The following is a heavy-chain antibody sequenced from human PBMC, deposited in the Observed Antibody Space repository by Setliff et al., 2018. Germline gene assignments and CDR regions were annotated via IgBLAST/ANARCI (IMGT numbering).Heavy chain of an antibody. J-gene: IGHJ4*02. D-gene: IGHD3-9*01. CDR2: IKSYNGDT. V-gene: IGHV1-18*01. CDR3: ARDADHYDTDENPIFDY. CDR1: GYTFTNYA. Sequence: ASVKVSCKASGYTFTNYAINWVRQAPGQGLEWMGYIKSYNGDTYFARNLQGRLSMTTDASSSTAYMELTSLRSDDTAMYYCARDADHYDTDENPIFDYWGQGTLVTVSS.